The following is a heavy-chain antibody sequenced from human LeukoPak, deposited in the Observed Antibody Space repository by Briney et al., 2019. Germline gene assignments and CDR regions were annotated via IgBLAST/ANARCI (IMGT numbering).Heavy chain of an antibody. D-gene: IGHD2-2*02. J-gene: IGHJ4*02. CDR2: IKQDGSEK. V-gene: IGHV3-7*01. CDR1: GFTFSSYW. Sequence: PGGSLRLSCAASGFTFSSYWMSWVRQAPGKGLEWVANIKQDGSEKYYVDSVKGRFTISRDNAKNSLYLQMNSLRAEDTAVYYCARDRRRYCSSTSCYMPDYWGQGTLVTVSS. CDR3: ARDRRRYCSSTSCYMPDY.